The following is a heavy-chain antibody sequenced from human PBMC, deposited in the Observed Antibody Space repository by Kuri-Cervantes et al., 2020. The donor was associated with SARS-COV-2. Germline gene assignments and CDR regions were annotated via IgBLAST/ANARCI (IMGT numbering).Heavy chain of an antibody. J-gene: IGHJ4*02. D-gene: IGHD3-22*01. Sequence: GGSLRLSCAASGFTFSSYSMNWVRQAPGKGLEWVSYISRSSSTIYYANSVKGRFTISRDNAKNSLYLQMNSLRAEDTAVYYCARGHYDDSSATGYWGQGTLVTVSS. V-gene: IGHV3-48*01. CDR2: ISRSSSTI. CDR1: GFTFSSYS. CDR3: ARGHYDDSSATGY.